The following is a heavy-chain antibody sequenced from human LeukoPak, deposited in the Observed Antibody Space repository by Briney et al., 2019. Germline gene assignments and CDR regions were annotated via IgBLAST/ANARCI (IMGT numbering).Heavy chain of an antibody. V-gene: IGHV3-20*04. Sequence: GGSLRLSCAASGFTFDDYGMSWVRQAPGKGLEWVSGINWNGGSTGYADSVKGRFTISRDNAKNSLYLQMNSLRAEDTALYYCARGGKATVTLSYYYYYMDVWGKGTTVTVSS. CDR3: ARGGKATVTLSYYYYYMDV. CDR2: INWNGGST. CDR1: GFTFDDYG. D-gene: IGHD5-12*01. J-gene: IGHJ6*03.